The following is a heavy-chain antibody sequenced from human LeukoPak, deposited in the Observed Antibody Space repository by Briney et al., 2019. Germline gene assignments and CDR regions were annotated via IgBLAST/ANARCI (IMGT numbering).Heavy chain of an antibody. CDR2: ISSSSSYI. V-gene: IGHV3-21*01. CDR1: GFTVITND. Sequence: GGSLRLSCAASGFTVITNDMTWVRQAPGKGLEWVSSISSSSSYIYYADSVKGRFTISRDNAKNSLYLQMNSLRAEDTAVYYCARDPLPGQWLVRGYNWFDPWGQGTLVTVSS. J-gene: IGHJ5*02. CDR3: ARDPLPGQWLVRGYNWFDP. D-gene: IGHD6-19*01.